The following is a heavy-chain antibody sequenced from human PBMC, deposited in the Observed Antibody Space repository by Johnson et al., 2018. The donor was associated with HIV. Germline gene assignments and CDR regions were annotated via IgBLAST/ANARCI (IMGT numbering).Heavy chain of an antibody. CDR3: ARSRNYACDI. CDR1: GLSVSNNY. J-gene: IGHJ3*02. D-gene: IGHD1-1*01. Sequence: VQLVESGGGVVQPGRSLRLSCAASGLSVSNNYMSWVRQAPGKGLEWVSVLWSGGNTWYAGSVTGRFTISRDNSKNTLYLQMNSLRADDTAVYYCARSRNYACDIWGQGTMVTVSS. V-gene: IGHV3-66*01. CDR2: LWSGGNT.